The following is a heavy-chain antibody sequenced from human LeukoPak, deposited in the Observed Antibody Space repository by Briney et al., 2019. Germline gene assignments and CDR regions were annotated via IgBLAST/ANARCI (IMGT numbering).Heavy chain of an antibody. Sequence: GGSLRLSCAASGFTFPTFWMAWVRQAPGKGLEWVAKIKEDGNGKDYVDSVEGRFTIYRDNAKNSLHLQMNYLRAEDTAVYYCARMQMDTGYRPFDIWGQGTMVAVSS. D-gene: IGHD5-24*01. CDR2: IKEDGNGK. V-gene: IGHV3-7*01. CDR1: GFTFPTFW. J-gene: IGHJ3*02. CDR3: ARMQMDTGYRPFDI.